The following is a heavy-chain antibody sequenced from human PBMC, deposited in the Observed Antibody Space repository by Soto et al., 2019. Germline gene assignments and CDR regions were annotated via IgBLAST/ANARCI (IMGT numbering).Heavy chain of an antibody. CDR2: IYYSGST. D-gene: IGHD2-8*01. CDR3: ASLSLGYCTNGVCYTAFDI. CDR1: GGSISSGGYY. V-gene: IGHV4-31*03. J-gene: IGHJ3*02. Sequence: SETLSLTCPVSGGSISSGGYYWSWIRQHPGKGLEWIGYIYYSGSTYYNPSLKSRVTISVDTSKNQFSLKLSSVTAADTAVYYCASLSLGYCTNGVCYTAFDIWGQGTMVTVSS.